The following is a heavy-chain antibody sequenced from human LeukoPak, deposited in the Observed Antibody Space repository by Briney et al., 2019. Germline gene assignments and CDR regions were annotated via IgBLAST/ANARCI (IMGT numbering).Heavy chain of an antibody. D-gene: IGHD1-26*01. CDR3: AKGISGATKSNYFDY. CDR1: GFTFDDYA. V-gene: IGHV3-9*01. CDR2: ISWNSGSI. Sequence: GRSLRLSCAASGFTFDDYAMQWVRHAPGKGLEGVSGISWNSGSIGYADSVKGRFTISRDNAKNSLYLQMNSLRAEDTALYYCAKGISGATKSNYFDYSGQGTLVTVSS. J-gene: IGHJ4*02.